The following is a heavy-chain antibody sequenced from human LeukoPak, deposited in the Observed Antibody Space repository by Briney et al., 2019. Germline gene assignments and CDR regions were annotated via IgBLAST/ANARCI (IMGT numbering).Heavy chain of an antibody. D-gene: IGHD5-12*01. CDR3: ARDPGVGRLRETKA. Sequence: GGSLRLSCAASGFTFSSYSMNWVRQAPGKGLEWISSISSSSGYIYYAASVKRRFTISRDNAKNSPYLQINSLSAEDTAVYYCARDPGVGRLRETKAWGQGTLVTVSS. V-gene: IGHV3-21*01. CDR1: GFTFSSYS. J-gene: IGHJ4*02. CDR2: ISSSSGYI.